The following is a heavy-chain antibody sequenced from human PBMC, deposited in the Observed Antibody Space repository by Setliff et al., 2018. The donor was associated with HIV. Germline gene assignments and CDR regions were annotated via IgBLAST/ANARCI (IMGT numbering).Heavy chain of an antibody. V-gene: IGHV3-21*04. Sequence: PGGSLRLSCVGSEFTFSDYTINWVRQAPGKGLEWVSGITSTGSLKYYADSLKGRFTISRDNSKNTLYLQMNSLRAEDTAVYYCASPSSGYAFDIWGQGTMVTVSS. CDR3: ASPSSGYAFDI. CDR2: ITSTGSLK. J-gene: IGHJ3*02. D-gene: IGHD3-22*01. CDR1: EFTFSDYT.